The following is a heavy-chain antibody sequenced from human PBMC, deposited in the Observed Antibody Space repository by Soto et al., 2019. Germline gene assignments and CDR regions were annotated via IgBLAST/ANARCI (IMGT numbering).Heavy chain of an antibody. CDR3: ARDIYSYGSVGTPDI. CDR2: ISNDGNRQ. CDR1: GFSFSSQA. V-gene: IGHV3-30-3*01. Sequence: GGSLRLSCVASGFSFSSQAMHWVRQAPGKGLEWVAAISNDGNRQLYADSVKDRFTISRDNSRNTLGLQMNNLRTEDTGVYFCARDIYSYGSVGTPDIWGQGTMVTVSS. J-gene: IGHJ3*02. D-gene: IGHD5-18*01.